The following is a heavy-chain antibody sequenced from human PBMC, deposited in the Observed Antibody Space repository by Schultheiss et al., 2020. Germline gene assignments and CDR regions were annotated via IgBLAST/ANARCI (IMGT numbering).Heavy chain of an antibody. CDR3: ASWGGPDSSGYYEWYYFDY. V-gene: IGHV4-34*01. CDR1: GGSFSGYY. CDR2: INHSGST. Sequence: SETLSLTCAVYGGSFSGYYWSWIRQPPGKGLEWIGEINHSGSTNYNPSLKSRVTISVDTSKNQFSLKLSSVTAADTAVYYCASWGGPDSSGYYEWYYFDYWGQGTLVTVYS. J-gene: IGHJ4*02. D-gene: IGHD3-22*01.